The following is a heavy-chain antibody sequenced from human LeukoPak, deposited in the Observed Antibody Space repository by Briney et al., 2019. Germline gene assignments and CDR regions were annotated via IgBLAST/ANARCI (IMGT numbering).Heavy chain of an antibody. V-gene: IGHV3-7*01. J-gene: IGHJ4*02. CDR1: GFTFSSYW. Sequence: GGSLRLSCAASGFTFSSYWMGWVRQAPGKGLEWVANIKQDGSEKYYVDSVKGRFTISRDNAKNSLYLQMNSLRAEDTAVYYCAREGVEMATIDLDYWGQGTPVTVSS. CDR3: AREGVEMATIDLDY. D-gene: IGHD5-24*01. CDR2: IKQDGSEK.